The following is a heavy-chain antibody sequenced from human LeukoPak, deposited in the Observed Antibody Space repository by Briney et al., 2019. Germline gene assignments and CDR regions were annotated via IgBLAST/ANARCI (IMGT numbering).Heavy chain of an antibody. V-gene: IGHV4-4*09. Sequence: SESLSLTCTVSGGSISSYSWSWIRQPPGKGLEWIGYIYTSGSTNYNPSLKSRFTISVDTSKNQLSLKLSSVTAADTAGDYCARRKPGNCFDPRGQGTLVTVSS. CDR1: GGSISSYS. CDR3: ARRKPGNCFDP. CDR2: IYTSGST. J-gene: IGHJ5*02.